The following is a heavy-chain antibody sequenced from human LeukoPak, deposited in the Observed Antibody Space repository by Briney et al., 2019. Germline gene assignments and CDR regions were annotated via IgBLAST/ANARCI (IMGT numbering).Heavy chain of an antibody. D-gene: IGHD3-10*01. V-gene: IGHV4-59*01. CDR2: IYSSGSA. J-gene: IGHJ3*02. CDR3: ARGGRFGGHDAFDI. CDR1: GGSISSYY. Sequence: SETLSLTCNVSGGSISSYYWTWIRQPPGKGLEYIGYIYSSGSANYNHSLKGRVTISVDTSKNQFSLKLSSVTAADTAVYYCARGGRFGGHDAFDIWGQGTMVTVSS.